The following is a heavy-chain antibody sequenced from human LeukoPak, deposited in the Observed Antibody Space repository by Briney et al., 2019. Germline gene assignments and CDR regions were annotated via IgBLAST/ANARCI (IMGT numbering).Heavy chain of an antibody. D-gene: IGHD3-22*01. V-gene: IGHV3-74*01. Sequence: GGCLRLSCVPSGFALNKYWVHWVRPTPGGGLVWVSRINGDGSTTSYAESVKGGFTSSRDNAKNTLYLKMSSLRAEDTAVYYCATCNYYDSRGYYTFGHWGQGTLVTVSS. CDR3: ATCNYYDSRGYYTFGH. J-gene: IGHJ4*02. CDR2: INGDGSTT. CDR1: GFALNKYW.